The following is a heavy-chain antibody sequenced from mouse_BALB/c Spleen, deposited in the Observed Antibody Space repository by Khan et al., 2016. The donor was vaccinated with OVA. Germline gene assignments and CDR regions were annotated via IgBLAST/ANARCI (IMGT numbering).Heavy chain of an antibody. CDR3: ARPPYFSYVMVF. CDR2: INTYTGEP. D-gene: IGHD2-10*01. CDR1: GYTFTNYG. J-gene: IGHJ4*01. V-gene: IGHV9-3-1*01. Sequence: VQLQESGPELKKPGETVKISCTASGYTFTNYGMNWVKQAPGKGLKWMGWINTYTGEPTYADDFKGRFAFSLETSASTAYLQINNLKNEDTATYFCARPPYFSYVMVFWGQGTSITVSS.